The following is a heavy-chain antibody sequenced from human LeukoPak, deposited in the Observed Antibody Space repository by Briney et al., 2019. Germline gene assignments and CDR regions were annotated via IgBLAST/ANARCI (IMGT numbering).Heavy chain of an antibody. V-gene: IGHV1-46*01. J-gene: IGHJ4*02. Sequence: ASVKVSCKASGYSFIRYHIHWVRQAPGQGLEWMGVLKLYDGSISHTQKFQGRVTMTSDTSTSTVYMELSSLRSEDTAVYYCASAESRSGYYSRDYFDYWGQGTLVTVSS. CDR1: GYSFIRYH. CDR2: LKLYDGSI. CDR3: ASAESRSGYYSRDYFDY. D-gene: IGHD3-22*01.